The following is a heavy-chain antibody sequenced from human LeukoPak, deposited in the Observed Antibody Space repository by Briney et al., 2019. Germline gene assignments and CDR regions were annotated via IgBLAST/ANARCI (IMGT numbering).Heavy chain of an antibody. D-gene: IGHD2-2*02. V-gene: IGHV4-61*08. CDR2: IYYSGST. CDR1: GGSISSGGYS. J-gene: IGHJ3*02. CDR3: ARHYGRGSQLLYSAVAFDI. Sequence: SQTLSLTCTVSGGSISSGGYSWSWIRQHPGKGLEWIGYIYYSGSTNYNPSLKSRVTISVDTSKNQFSLKLSSVNAADTAVYYCARHYGRGSQLLYSAVAFDIWGQGKMVTVSS.